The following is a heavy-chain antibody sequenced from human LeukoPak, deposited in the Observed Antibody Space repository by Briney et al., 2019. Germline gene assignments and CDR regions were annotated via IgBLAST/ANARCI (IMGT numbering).Heavy chain of an antibody. Sequence: GGSLRLSCAASGFTFSSYWMSWVRQAPGKGLEWVSSISSSSSYIYYADSVKGRFTISRDNAKNSLYLQMNSLRAEDTAVYYCARNPREYYDILTGYYLPYYYYGMDVWGQGTTVTVSS. V-gene: IGHV3-21*01. J-gene: IGHJ6*02. CDR2: ISSSSSYI. CDR1: GFTFSSYW. D-gene: IGHD3-9*01. CDR3: ARNPREYYDILTGYYLPYYYYGMDV.